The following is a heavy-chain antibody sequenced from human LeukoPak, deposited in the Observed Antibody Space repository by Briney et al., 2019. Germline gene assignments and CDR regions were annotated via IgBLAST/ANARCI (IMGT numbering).Heavy chain of an antibody. CDR1: GFTFSDYA. J-gene: IGHJ5*02. D-gene: IGHD2-15*01. Sequence: QSGGSLRLSCAASGFTFSDYAMPWVRQAPGQGLEWVAVISNDRSSKYYADSVKGRFTISRDNSENTLYLQMSSLRAEDTAVYYCAREPLGYCTSASCPRWFDPRGQGTLVTVSS. CDR3: AREPLGYCTSASCPRWFDP. CDR2: ISNDRSSK. V-gene: IGHV3-30*04.